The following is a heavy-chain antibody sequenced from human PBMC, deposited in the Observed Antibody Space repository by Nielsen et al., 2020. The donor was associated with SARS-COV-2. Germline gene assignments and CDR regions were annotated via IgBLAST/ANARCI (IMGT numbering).Heavy chain of an antibody. CDR1: GFTVSNNY. V-gene: IGHV3-53*01. D-gene: IGHD2-8*01. J-gene: IGHJ4*02. CDR3: ARDTCTNGVCFDY. CDR2: IYSSGST. Sequence: GGSLRLSCAASGFTVSNNYMSWVRQAPGKGLDWVSVIYSSGSTYYADSVKGRFTISRDNSNNTLYLQMNSLRAEDTAVYYCARDTCTNGVCFDYWGQGTLVTVSS.